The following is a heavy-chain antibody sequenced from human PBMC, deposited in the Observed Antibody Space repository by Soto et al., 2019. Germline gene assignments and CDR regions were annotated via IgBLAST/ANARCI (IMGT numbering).Heavy chain of an antibody. J-gene: IGHJ3*02. CDR3: ARVAVAGDAIDI. D-gene: IGHD6-19*01. Sequence: SETLSLTCTVSGGSISSGGYYWSWIRQHPGKGLEWIGYIYYSGSTYYNPSLKSRVTISVDTSKNQFSLKLSSVTAADTAVYYCARVAVAGDAIDIWGQGTMVTVSS. CDR2: IYYSGST. CDR1: GGSISSGGYY. V-gene: IGHV4-31*03.